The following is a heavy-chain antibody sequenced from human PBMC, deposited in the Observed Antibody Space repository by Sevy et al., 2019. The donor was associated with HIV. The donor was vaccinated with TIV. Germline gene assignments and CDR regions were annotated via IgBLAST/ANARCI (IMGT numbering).Heavy chain of an antibody. CDR2: LSFGCGEI. V-gene: IGHV3-23*01. D-gene: IGHD2-8*01. CDR3: AREGCTKPHDY. CDR1: GFTFSKYS. J-gene: IGHJ4*02. Sequence: GGSLRLSCAASGFTFSKYSMSWVRQPPGKGLEWVSTLSFGCGEINHADSVKGRFTISRDNSKSSVYLQMNNLRPEDTAGYYCAREGCTKPHDYWGQGTLVTVSS.